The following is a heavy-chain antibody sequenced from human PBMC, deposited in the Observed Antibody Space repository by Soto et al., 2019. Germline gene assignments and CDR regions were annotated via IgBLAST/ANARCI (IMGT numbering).Heavy chain of an antibody. Sequence: PGGPLRLSCAASGFTFSSYSMNWVRQAPGKGLEWVSVIFSGGSTYYADSVKGRFTISRDNSRNTVYLQMNNVRAEDTAVYYCARDRRGNYYDSSGHYVTEYFFDYWGQGTLVTVSS. CDR1: GFTFSSYS. CDR3: ARDRRGNYYDSSGHYVTEYFFDY. CDR2: IFSGGST. J-gene: IGHJ4*02. D-gene: IGHD3-22*01. V-gene: IGHV3-66*01.